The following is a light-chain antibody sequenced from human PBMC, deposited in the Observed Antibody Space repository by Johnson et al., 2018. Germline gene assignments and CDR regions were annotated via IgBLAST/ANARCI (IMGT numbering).Light chain of an antibody. CDR2: ENN. Sequence: QSVLTQPPSVSAAPGQKVTISCSGSSSNIGNNYVSWYQQLPGTAPTLLIYENNKRPSGIPDRFSGSKSGTSATLGITGLQTGDEADYYCGTWDSSLMAGNVFGTGTKVTVL. V-gene: IGLV1-51*02. CDR3: GTWDSSLMAGNV. J-gene: IGLJ1*01. CDR1: SSNIGNNY.